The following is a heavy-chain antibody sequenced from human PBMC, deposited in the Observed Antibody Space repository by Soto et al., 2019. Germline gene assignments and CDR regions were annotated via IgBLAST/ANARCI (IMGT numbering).Heavy chain of an antibody. CDR2: IWNDGSKK. CDR1: GFTFSSYS. Sequence: HVQLVESGGGVVQPGRSLRLACAASGFTFSSYSMHWVRQAPGKGLEWVVVIWNDGSKKDYADSVKGRFTISRDNSRNTLYVQMNSLRAEDTAVYFCARGLTIMDLAYWGQGTLGNGSS. V-gene: IGHV3-30-3*01. D-gene: IGHD3-16*01. CDR3: ARGLTIMDLAY. J-gene: IGHJ4*02.